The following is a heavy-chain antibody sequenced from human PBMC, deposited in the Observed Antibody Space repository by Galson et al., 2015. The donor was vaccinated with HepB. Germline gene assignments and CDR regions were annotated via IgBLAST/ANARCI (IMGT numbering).Heavy chain of an antibody. J-gene: IGHJ6*02. V-gene: IGHV3-13*04. CDR2: IGTAGDT. Sequence: SLRLSCAASGFTFSSYDMHWVRQATGKGLEWVSAIGTAGDTYYPVSVEGRFTISRENAKNSVYLQMNSLRAGDTAVYYCARGAFNYYGSWSYYAHYYGMNACGQGTTVTVSS. CDR1: GFTFSSYD. D-gene: IGHD3-10*01. CDR3: ARGAFNYYGSWSYYAHYYGMNA.